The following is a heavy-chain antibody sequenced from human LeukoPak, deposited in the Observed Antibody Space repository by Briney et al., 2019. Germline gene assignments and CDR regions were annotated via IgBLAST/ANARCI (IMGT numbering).Heavy chain of an antibody. J-gene: IGHJ3*02. Sequence: ASVKVSCKASGYTFTSYYMHWVRQAPGQGLGWMGIINPSGGSTSYAQKFQGRVTMTRDTSTSTVYMELSSLRSEDTAVYYCARDQNLYDSSGYDAFDIWGQGTMVTVSS. CDR2: INPSGGST. CDR3: ARDQNLYDSSGYDAFDI. V-gene: IGHV1-46*01. D-gene: IGHD3-22*01. CDR1: GYTFTSYY.